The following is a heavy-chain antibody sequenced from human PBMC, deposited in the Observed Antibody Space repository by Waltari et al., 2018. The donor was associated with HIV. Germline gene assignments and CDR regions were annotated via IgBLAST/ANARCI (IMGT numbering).Heavy chain of an antibody. Sequence: QVQLQESGPGLVKPSQTLSLTCTVSGGSISSGSYYWSWIRQPAGKGLEWIGRIYTSGSTNYNPSLKSRVTISVETSKNQFSLKLSSVTAADTAVYYGARGGAGGTFYYYGMDVWGQGTTVTVSS. CDR3: ARGGAGGTFYYYGMDV. CDR2: IYTSGST. D-gene: IGHD1-26*01. J-gene: IGHJ6*02. CDR1: GGSISSGSYY. V-gene: IGHV4-61*02.